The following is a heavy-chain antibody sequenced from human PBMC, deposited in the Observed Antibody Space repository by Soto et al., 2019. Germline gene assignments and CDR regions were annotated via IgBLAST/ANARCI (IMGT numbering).Heavy chain of an antibody. J-gene: IGHJ3*02. V-gene: IGHV4-34*01. CDR2: INHSGST. Sequence: SETLSLTCAVYGGSFSGYYWSWIRQPPGKGLEWIGEINHSGSTNYNPSLKSRVTISVDTSKNQFSLKLSSVTAADTAVYYCARAHGLATVTTEAFDIWGQGTMVTVSS. CDR1: GGSFSGYY. CDR3: ARAHGLATVTTEAFDI. D-gene: IGHD4-17*01.